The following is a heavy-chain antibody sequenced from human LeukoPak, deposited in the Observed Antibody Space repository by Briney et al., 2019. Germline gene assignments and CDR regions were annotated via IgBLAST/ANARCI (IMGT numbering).Heavy chain of an antibody. V-gene: IGHV4-61*01. J-gene: IGHJ5*02. D-gene: IGHD2-2*01. CDR3: ARGNGWVCSSTSCYNWFDP. Sequence: SXTLSLTCTVSGGSISSSSYYWSWIRQPPGKGLEWIVYIYYSGSTNYNPSLKSRVTISVDTSKNQFSLKLSSVTAADTAVYYCARGNGWVCSSTSCYNWFDPWGQGTLVTVSS. CDR1: GGSISSSSYY. CDR2: IYYSGST.